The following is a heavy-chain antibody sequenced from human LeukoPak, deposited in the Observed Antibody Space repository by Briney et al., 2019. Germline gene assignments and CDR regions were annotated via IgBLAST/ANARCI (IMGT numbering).Heavy chain of an antibody. J-gene: IGHJ4*02. V-gene: IGHV4-39*01. CDR1: GGSISSSIYY. CDR3: ARHGSYGSGSYHYLDY. D-gene: IGHD3-10*01. Sequence: SETLSLTCTVSGGSISSSIYYWGWIRQPPGKGLEGIGSMDYSGSTYCNPSLKSRVTVSVDTSRNQSALKLSSVTAADTAVYYCARHGSYGSGSYHYLDYWGQGTQVTVSS. CDR2: MDYSGST.